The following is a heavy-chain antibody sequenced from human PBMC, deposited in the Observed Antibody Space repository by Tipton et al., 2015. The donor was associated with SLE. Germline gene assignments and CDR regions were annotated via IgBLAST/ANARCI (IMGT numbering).Heavy chain of an antibody. CDR3: ARAPGLDRDYYYYYYMDV. CDR1: GGSISSGGYY. V-gene: IGHV4-31*03. D-gene: IGHD3/OR15-3a*01. CDR2: INQNRGT. J-gene: IGHJ6*03. Sequence: TLSLTCTVSGGSISSGGYYWSWIRQAPGKGLEWIGEINQNRGTNYNPSLKSRVTISVDTSKNQFSLKLSSVTAADTAVYYCARAPGLDRDYYYYYYMDVWGKGTTVTVSS.